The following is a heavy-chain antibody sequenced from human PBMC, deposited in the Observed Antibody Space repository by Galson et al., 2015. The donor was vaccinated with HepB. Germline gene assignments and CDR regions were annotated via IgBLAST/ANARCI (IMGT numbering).Heavy chain of an antibody. CDR3: ARKNYGDSYDM. CDR2: IFYNGGGT. CDR1: GFTFNDYG. Sequence: SLRLSCAASGFTFNDYGMTWVRQAPGKGLQWVSGIFYNGGGTHYVDSVKGRFTISRDNAKKSLYLQMNNLRVDDTALYFCARKNYGDSYDMWGQGTMVTVS. D-gene: IGHD3-16*01. J-gene: IGHJ3*02. V-gene: IGHV3-20*04.